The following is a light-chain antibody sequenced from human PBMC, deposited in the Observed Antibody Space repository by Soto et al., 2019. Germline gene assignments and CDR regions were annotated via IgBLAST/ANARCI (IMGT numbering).Light chain of an antibody. CDR1: SGSIASNY. J-gene: IGLJ3*02. CDR2: EDN. V-gene: IGLV6-57*01. CDR3: QSYDATNQV. Sequence: NFMLTQPHSVSDSPGKTVIISCTRSSGSIASNYVQWYQQRPGSSPTTVIYEDNQRPSGVPDRFSGSIDSSSNSASLTIPGLETEDEADYFCQSYDATNQVFGGGTQLTVL.